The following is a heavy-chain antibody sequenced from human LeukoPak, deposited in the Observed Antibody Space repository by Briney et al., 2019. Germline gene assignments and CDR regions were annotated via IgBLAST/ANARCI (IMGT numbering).Heavy chain of an antibody. D-gene: IGHD3-10*01. CDR2: ISSSGSTI. Sequence: GGSLRLSCAASGFTFSDYYMSWIRQAPGEGLEWVSYISSSGSTIYYADSVKGRFTISRDNAKNSLYLQMNSLRAEDTAVYYCARDRGYHYYYGMDVWGQGTTVTVSS. CDR1: GFTFSDYY. J-gene: IGHJ6*02. CDR3: ARDRGYHYYYGMDV. V-gene: IGHV3-11*01.